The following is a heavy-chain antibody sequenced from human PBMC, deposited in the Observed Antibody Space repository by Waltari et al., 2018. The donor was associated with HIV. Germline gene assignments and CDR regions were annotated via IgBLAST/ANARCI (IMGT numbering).Heavy chain of an antibody. V-gene: IGHV3-23*01. Sequence: EAQLLESGGGLVQPGGSLRLSCAASGFTFSSYAMSWVRQAQGRGRGWVSVISGSGGSTYYADSVKGRFTISRDNSKNTLYLQMNSLRAEDTAVYYCAKDWGYSYGPQPPGFDPWGQGTLVTVSS. CDR1: GFTFSSYA. CDR2: ISGSGGST. J-gene: IGHJ5*02. D-gene: IGHD5-18*01. CDR3: AKDWGYSYGPQPPGFDP.